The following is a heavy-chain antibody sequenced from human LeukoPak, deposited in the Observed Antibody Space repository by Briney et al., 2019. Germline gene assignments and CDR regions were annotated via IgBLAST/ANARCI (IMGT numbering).Heavy chain of an antibody. V-gene: IGHV3-15*01. D-gene: IGHD3-9*01. Sequence: GGSLRLSCAASGFTFSNAWMSWVRQAPGKGLEWVGRIKSKTDGGTTDYAAPVKGRFTISRDDSKNTLYLQMNSLKTEDTAVYYCTTSVLRYFDWLHNRFDPWGQGTLVTVSS. CDR1: GFTFSNAW. CDR2: IKSKTDGGTT. J-gene: IGHJ5*02. CDR3: TTSVLRYFDWLHNRFDP.